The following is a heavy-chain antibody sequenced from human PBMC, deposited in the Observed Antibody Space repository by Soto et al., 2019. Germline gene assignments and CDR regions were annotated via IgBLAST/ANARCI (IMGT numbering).Heavy chain of an antibody. V-gene: IGHV4-34*01. J-gene: IGHJ4*02. D-gene: IGHD2-15*01. Sequence: AETLSLTCAVYGGSFSGYYWTWIRQPPGKGLEWIGEINHSGTTTYNPSLKSRVTISVSTSRDQFSLRLSSVTAADTAVYFCERGGLHRRNSYIFDYSGPGALVTVSA. CDR2: INHSGTT. CDR1: GGSFSGYY. CDR3: ERGGLHRRNSYIFDY.